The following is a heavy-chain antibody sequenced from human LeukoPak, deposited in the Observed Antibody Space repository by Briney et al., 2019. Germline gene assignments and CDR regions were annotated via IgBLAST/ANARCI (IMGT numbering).Heavy chain of an antibody. CDR1: GYTFTSYG. CDR3: ARIGDSSGYGSERFDY. CDR2: ISTYNGNT. J-gene: IGHJ4*02. V-gene: IGHV1-18*01. D-gene: IGHD3-22*01. Sequence: ASVKVSCKASGYTFTSYGITWVRQAPGQGLEWMGWISTYNGNTNYAQNLQGRVTMTTDTSTSTAYMELRSLRSDDTAVYYCARIGDSSGYGSERFDYWGQGTLVTVSS.